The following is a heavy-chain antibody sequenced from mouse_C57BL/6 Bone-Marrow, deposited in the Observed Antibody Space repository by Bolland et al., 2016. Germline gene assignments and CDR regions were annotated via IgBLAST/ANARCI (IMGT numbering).Heavy chain of an antibody. CDR3: AREGGFAY. J-gene: IGHJ3*01. CDR2: NGGT. V-gene: IGHV1-18*01. Sequence: NGGTIYNQKFKGKATLTADKSSSTAYMELRSLTSEDTAVYYCAREGGFAYWGQGTLV.